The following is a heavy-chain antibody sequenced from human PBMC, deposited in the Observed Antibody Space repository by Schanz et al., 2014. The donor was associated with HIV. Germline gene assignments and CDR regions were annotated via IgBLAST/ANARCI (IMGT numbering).Heavy chain of an antibody. D-gene: IGHD3-22*01. CDR2: INPSSGGT. V-gene: IGHV1-2*02. CDR1: GYTFPDYY. J-gene: IGHJ5*02. CDR3: ARGRRDVSMIVLYWLDP. Sequence: QVQLVQSGAEVKKPGASVKVSCKASGYTFPDYYIHWVRQAPGQGLEWMGWINPSSGGTNLAQKFQGRVTMTRDTSINTAYMDLTRLRSDDTAVYYCARGRRDVSMIVLYWLDPWGQGTLVTVSS.